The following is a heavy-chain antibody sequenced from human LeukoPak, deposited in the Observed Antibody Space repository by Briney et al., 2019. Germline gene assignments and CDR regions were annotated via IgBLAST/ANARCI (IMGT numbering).Heavy chain of an antibody. V-gene: IGHV3-7*01. CDR2: IKQDGSEK. Sequence: GGSLRLSCAASGFTFRSYWMSWVRQAPGKGLEWVANIKQDGSEKYYVDSVKGRFTISRDNAKNSLYLQMNSLRAEDTAVYYCARVAGGSYYWYFDLWGRGTLVTVSS. D-gene: IGHD1-26*01. J-gene: IGHJ2*01. CDR1: GFTFRSYW. CDR3: ARVAGGSYYWYFDL.